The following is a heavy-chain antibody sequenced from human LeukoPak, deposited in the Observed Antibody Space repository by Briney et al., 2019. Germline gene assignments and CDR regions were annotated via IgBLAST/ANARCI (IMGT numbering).Heavy chain of an antibody. J-gene: IGHJ5*02. D-gene: IGHD6-25*01. CDR1: GFTFTDHY. CDR2: ISSGGDII. Sequence: GGSLRLSCAASGFTFTDHYMSWVRQAPGKGLEWVSYISSGGDIIYYADSVKGRFTISRDNAKNSLYLQMNSLRAEDTAVYYCARQRYNWFDPWGQGTLVTVSS. V-gene: IGHV3-11*04. CDR3: ARQRYNWFDP.